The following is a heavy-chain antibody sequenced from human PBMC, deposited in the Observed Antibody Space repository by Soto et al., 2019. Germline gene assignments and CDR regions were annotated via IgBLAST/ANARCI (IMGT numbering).Heavy chain of an antibody. CDR1: GFPFSTSA. CDR3: AKYSGSDPVYNGLSL. J-gene: IGHJ6*02. CDR2: ISASSDAA. V-gene: IGHV3-23*01. Sequence: EVQLLESGGGLVQPGGSLRLSCAASGFPFSTSAMNWVRQAPGKGLEWVSIISASSDAAYYAESVKGRFASSRDNSKNPLYLQMNSLRAEDTAVYYCAKYSGSDPVYNGLSLWGQGTTVTVS. D-gene: IGHD1-26*01.